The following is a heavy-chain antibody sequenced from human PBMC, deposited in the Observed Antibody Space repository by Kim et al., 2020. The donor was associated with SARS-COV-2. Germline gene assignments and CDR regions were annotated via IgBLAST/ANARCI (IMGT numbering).Heavy chain of an antibody. D-gene: IGHD3-22*01. CDR3: TKRQDYYDTLDDAFDI. V-gene: IGHV3-49*02. J-gene: IGHJ3*02. Sequence: VKGRFTISRDDSKSIAYLQMNSLKTEDTAVYYCTKRQDYYDTLDDAFDIWGQGTMVTVSS.